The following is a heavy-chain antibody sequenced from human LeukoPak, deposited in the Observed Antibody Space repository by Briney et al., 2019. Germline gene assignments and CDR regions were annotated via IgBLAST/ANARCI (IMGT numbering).Heavy chain of an antibody. Sequence: GGSLRLSCEASGFTFRSYAIHWVRQAPGKGLGWVAVISYDGSNKYYADSVKGRFTISRDNSKNTLYLQMNSLRAEDTAVYYCARDSGNSYFDYWGQGTLVTVSS. D-gene: IGHD6-25*01. V-gene: IGHV3-30*01. CDR3: ARDSGNSYFDY. J-gene: IGHJ4*02. CDR1: GFTFRSYA. CDR2: ISYDGSNK.